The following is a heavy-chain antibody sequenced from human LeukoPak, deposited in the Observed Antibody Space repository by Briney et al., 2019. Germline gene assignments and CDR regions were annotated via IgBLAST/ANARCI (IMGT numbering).Heavy chain of an antibody. D-gene: IGHD6-19*01. Sequence: GASVKVSCKASGYTFRAHGISWVRQAPGQGLEWLGWVSPYNGNTDYAQKFQGRLTLTTDTYTSTFYMDLRSLTSDDTAVYYCAREHEQWLVRQHFDYWGQGSQVTVSS. CDR2: VSPYNGNT. CDR1: GYTFRAHG. V-gene: IGHV1-18*01. CDR3: AREHEQWLVRQHFDY. J-gene: IGHJ4*02.